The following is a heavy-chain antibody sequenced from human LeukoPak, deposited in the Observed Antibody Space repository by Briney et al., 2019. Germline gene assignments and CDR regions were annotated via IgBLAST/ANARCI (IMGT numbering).Heavy chain of an antibody. D-gene: IGHD6-19*01. CDR1: GYSFTSYW. J-gene: IGHJ4*02. V-gene: IGHV5-10-1*01. CDR3: VRLTYSSGWHDY. CDR2: IDPSDSYT. Sequence: GESLKISCKGSGYSFTSYWISWVRQMPGKGLEWMGRIDPSDSYTNYSPSFQGHVTLSADKSISTAYLQWSSLKASDTAMYYCVRLTYSSGWHDYWGQGTLVTVSS.